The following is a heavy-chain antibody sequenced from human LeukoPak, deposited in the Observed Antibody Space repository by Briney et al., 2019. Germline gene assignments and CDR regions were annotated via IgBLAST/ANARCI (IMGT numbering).Heavy chain of an antibody. CDR1: GFSFSTYS. CDR2: IRYDGNNK. Sequence: GGSLRLSCAASGFSFSTYSMHWVRQAPGKGLEWVAFIRYDGNNKYYADSVKGRFTVSRDNFNNTLHLQMNRLRVEDTALYYCAKDRGLYGSGSFDYWGQGTLVTVSS. J-gene: IGHJ4*02. CDR3: AKDRGLYGSGSFDY. V-gene: IGHV3-30*02. D-gene: IGHD3-10*01.